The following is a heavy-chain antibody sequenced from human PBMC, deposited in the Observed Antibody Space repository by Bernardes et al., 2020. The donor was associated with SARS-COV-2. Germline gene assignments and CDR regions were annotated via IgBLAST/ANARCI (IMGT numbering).Heavy chain of an antibody. J-gene: IGHJ6*02. V-gene: IGHV3-30*03. CDR2: ISYEGSKK. CDR3: ARAPSYFYGMDV. CDR1: GFTFNNFG. Sequence: GGSLRLSCAASGFTFNNFGMHWVRQAPGRGLEWVAVISYEGSKKYYADSLEGRFTISKDNSKNTVYLQMNNLRSEDTGIYYCARAPSYFYGMDVWGQGTTVTVS.